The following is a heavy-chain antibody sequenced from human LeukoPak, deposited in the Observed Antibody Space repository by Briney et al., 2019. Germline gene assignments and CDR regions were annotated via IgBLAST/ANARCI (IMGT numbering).Heavy chain of an antibody. J-gene: IGHJ4*02. CDR1: GYSISSGDY. CDR2: IYHSGST. CDR3: SRHRYYYDSSGYAFDQ. D-gene: IGHD3-22*01. Sequence: SETLSLTCAVSGYSISSGDYWGWIRQSPGKGLEWIGSIYHSGSTYYNPSLKSRVTISVDTSKNQFSLKLSSVTAADTAVYYFSRHRYYYDSSGYAFDQGGQGTLVTGSS. V-gene: IGHV4-38-2*01.